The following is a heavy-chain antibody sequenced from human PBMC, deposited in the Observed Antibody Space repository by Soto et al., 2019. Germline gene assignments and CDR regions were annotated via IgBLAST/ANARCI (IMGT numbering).Heavy chain of an antibody. J-gene: IGHJ5*02. V-gene: IGHV4-39*01. CDR3: ARAQVTYYYDSSGYSTYNWFDP. CDR1: GGSISSSSYY. CDR2: IYYSGST. D-gene: IGHD3-22*01. Sequence: SETLSLTCTVSGGSISSSSYYWGWIRQPPGKGLEWVGSIYYSGSTYYNPSLESRATISVDTSKNQFSLKLSSVTAADTAVYYCARAQVTYYYDSSGYSTYNWFDPWGQGTLVTVSS.